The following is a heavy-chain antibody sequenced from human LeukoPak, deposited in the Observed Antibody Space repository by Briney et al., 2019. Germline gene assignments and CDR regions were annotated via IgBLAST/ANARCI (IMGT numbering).Heavy chain of an antibody. CDR3: ARDLVSDWYYFDY. CDR2: IYYSGST. Sequence: KTSETLSLTCTVSGGSVSSNNYYWSWIRQPPGKGLEWIGYIYYSGSTNYNPSLKSRVTISVDTSQNQFSLNLNSVTAADTAVYYCARDLVSDWYYFDYWGQGTLVTVSS. J-gene: IGHJ4*02. D-gene: IGHD3-9*01. CDR1: GGSVSSNNYY. V-gene: IGHV4-61*01.